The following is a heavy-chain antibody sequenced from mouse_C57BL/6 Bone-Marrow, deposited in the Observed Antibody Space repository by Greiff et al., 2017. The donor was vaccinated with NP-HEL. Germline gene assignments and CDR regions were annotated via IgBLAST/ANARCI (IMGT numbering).Heavy chain of an antibody. Sequence: EVQGVESGGGLVQPGGSLKLSCAASGFTFSDYYMYWVRQTPEKGLEWVAYISNGGGSTYYPDTLKGRFTITRDNAKNTLYLQISRLKSEDTAMYYCARSLSAYAMDYGGQGTSVTVTS. J-gene: IGHJ4*01. V-gene: IGHV5-12*01. CDR3: ARSLSAYAMDY. CDR2: ISNGGGST. CDR1: GFTFSDYY. D-gene: IGHD6-1*01.